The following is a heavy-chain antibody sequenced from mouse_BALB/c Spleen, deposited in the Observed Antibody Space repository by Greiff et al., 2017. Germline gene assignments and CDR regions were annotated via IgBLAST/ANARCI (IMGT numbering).Heavy chain of an antibody. D-gene: IGHD1-1*01. CDR1: GFTFSDYY. Sequence: DVMLVESGGGLVKPGGSLKLSCAASGFTFSDYYMYWVRQTPEKRLEWVATISDGGSYTYSPDSVKGRFTISRDNAKNNLYLQMSSLKSEDTAMYYCARDGLLLRPDWYCDVWGAGTTVTVSS. CDR2: ISDGGSYT. J-gene: IGHJ1*01. CDR3: ARDGLLLRPDWYCDV. V-gene: IGHV5-4*02.